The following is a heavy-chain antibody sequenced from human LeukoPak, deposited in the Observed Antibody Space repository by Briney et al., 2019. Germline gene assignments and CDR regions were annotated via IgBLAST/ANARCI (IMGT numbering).Heavy chain of an antibody. CDR1: EFTFSSYG. J-gene: IGHJ3*02. Sequence: GGSLRLSCAAPEFTFSSYGRPWFRQAPGKGLEWVAVIWNDGSNKYYADSVKGRFTISRDNSKNTLYLQMNSLRAEDTAVYYCAKDQGNIGLATPDAFDIWGQGTMVTVSS. D-gene: IGHD3-10*01. CDR3: AKDQGNIGLATPDAFDI. CDR2: IWNDGSNK. V-gene: IGHV3-33*06.